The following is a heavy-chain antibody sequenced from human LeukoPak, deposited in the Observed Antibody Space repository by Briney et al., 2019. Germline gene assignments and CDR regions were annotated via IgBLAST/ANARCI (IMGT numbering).Heavy chain of an antibody. Sequence: GGSLRLSCAASGFTFRNYAMAWVRQAPGKGLEWVAGISAGASRTYYTESVRGRFTISRDNSENTLYLQTNSLRAEDTAVYYCAKYVTRETFFGDYWGQGTLIAVSS. J-gene: IGHJ4*02. CDR2: ISAGASRT. D-gene: IGHD3-3*01. V-gene: IGHV3-23*01. CDR3: AKYVTRETFFGDY. CDR1: GFTFRNYA.